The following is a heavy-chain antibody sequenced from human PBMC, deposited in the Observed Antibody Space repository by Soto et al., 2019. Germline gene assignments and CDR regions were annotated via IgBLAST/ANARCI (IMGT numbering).Heavy chain of an antibody. V-gene: IGHV4-59*11. D-gene: IGHD6-6*01. CDR1: GGSISSHY. J-gene: IGHJ4*02. Sequence: QVQLQESGPGLVKPSETLSLTCVVSGGSISSHYWSWIRQPPGNGLEWIGFVHYSGDTNYSPSLQSRVTLSLDTSKDPISLSLTSVTAADTAFYFCARRHYSTSSLCPFDYWGQGILLTASS. CDR3: ARRHYSTSSLCPFDY. CDR2: VHYSGDT.